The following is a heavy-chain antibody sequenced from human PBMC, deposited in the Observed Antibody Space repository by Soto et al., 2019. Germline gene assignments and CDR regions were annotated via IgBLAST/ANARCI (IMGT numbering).Heavy chain of an antibody. CDR1: GGSFSGYY. J-gene: IGHJ4*02. V-gene: IGHV4-34*01. D-gene: IGHD7-27*01. CDR3: ARGWGRIFDY. Sequence: QVQLQQWGAGLLKPSETLSLTCAVYGGSFSGYYWNWIRQPPGKGLEWIGEINHSGSTNYNPSLHRRVTLSVDTSKIQFSLKLSSVTAAVTAVYYCARGWGRIFDYWGQGTLVTVSS. CDR2: INHSGST.